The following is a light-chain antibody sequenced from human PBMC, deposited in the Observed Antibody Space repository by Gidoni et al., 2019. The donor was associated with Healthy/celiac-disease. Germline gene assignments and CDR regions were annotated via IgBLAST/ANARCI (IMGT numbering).Light chain of an antibody. CDR1: QSISSY. J-gene: IGKJ1*01. CDR3: QQRYSTSLT. CDR2: AAS. Sequence: DIQMTQSPSSLSASVGDRVPLTCRASQSISSYLNWYQQKPGNAPKLLIYAASSLQSGVPSRFSGSGSGTDFTLTISSLQPEDFATYYCQQRYSTSLTFGQGTKVEIK. V-gene: IGKV1-39*01.